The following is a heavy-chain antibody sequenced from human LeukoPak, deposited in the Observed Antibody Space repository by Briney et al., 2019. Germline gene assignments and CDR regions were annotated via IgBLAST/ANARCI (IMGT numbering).Heavy chain of an antibody. V-gene: IGHV3-49*03. J-gene: IGHJ4*02. D-gene: IGHD3-10*01. CDR3: TRDRGMYYYGSGSVNY. CDR2: IRSKAYGGIR. Sequence: GGSLRLSCTVSGFTFCVYAMRGFRQARGTGLEWVGFIRSKAYGGIREYATSVKGRFTISRDDSKSNAYLQINSLKTEDPAVYYCTRDRGMYYYGSGSVNYWGQGTLVTVSS. CDR1: GFTFCVYA.